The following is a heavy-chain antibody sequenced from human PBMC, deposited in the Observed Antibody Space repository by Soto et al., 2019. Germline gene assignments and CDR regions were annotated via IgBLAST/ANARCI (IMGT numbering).Heavy chain of an antibody. J-gene: IGHJ6*02. CDR2: ISSSSSYI. D-gene: IGHD6-13*01. CDR1: GFTFSSYS. CDR3: ARQAAATGEKYYYYGMDV. V-gene: IGHV3-21*01. Sequence: SLRLSCAASGFTFSSYSMNWVRQAPGKGLEWVSSISSSSSYIYYADSVKGRFTISRDNAKNSLYLQMNSLRAEDTAVYYCARQAAATGEKYYYYGMDVWGQGTTVTVSS.